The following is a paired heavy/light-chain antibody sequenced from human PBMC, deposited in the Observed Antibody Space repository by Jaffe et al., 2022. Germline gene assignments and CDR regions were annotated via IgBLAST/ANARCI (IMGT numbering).Light chain of an antibody. J-gene: IGLJ2*01. CDR2: KDT. V-gene: IGLV3-25*03. Sequence: SDELTQPPSVSVSPGQTARITCSGDALPNQYSYWYQLKPGQAPVEVIHKDTERPSGIPERFSGSNSGTTVTLTISGVQAEDEADYYCQSTDSTNTYVLFGGGTKLTVL. CDR3: QSTDSTNTYVL. CDR1: ALPNQY.
Heavy chain of an antibody. D-gene: IGHD3-22*01. CDR3: ARTYSSVWPDGFDV. V-gene: IGHV4-38-2*01. J-gene: IGHJ3*01. Sequence: QVQLQESGPGLVKPSETLSLICSVSGDSIRSGYYWGWIRQPPGKGLEWIGSIFRSGTTYYNPSLKSRVTISVDTSKIQLSLKVNSLTAADTALYYCARTYSSVWPDGFDVWGRGTLVTVSS. CDR1: GDSIRSGYY. CDR2: IFRSGTT.